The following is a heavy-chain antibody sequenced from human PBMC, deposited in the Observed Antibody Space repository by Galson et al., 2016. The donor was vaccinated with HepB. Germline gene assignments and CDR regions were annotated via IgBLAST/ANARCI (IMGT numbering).Heavy chain of an antibody. J-gene: IGHJ6*03. D-gene: IGHD3-3*01. Sequence: SVKVSCKASGGSFSSYVINWVRQAPGQGLEWMGGIIPLLGTADYPQKFQGRVTVTADTSTNTAYMELRSLRSEDTAVYYCARGGYNYWSADTMDVWGKGTTVTVAS. CDR2: IIPLLGTA. CDR3: ARGGYNYWSADTMDV. V-gene: IGHV1-69*10. CDR1: GGSFSSYV.